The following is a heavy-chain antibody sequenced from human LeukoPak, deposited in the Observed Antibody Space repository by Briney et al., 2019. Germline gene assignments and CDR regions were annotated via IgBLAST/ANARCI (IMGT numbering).Heavy chain of an antibody. D-gene: IGHD6-19*01. CDR3: ARGRHSSGWYGDY. J-gene: IGHJ4*02. V-gene: IGHV3-33*01. Sequence: PGGSLRLSCAASGFTFSSYGMYWVRQAPGKGLEWVAVIWYDGSNKYYADSVKGRFTISRDNSKNTLYLQMNSLRAEDTAVYYCARGRHSSGWYGDYWGQGTLVTVSS. CDR1: GFTFSSYG. CDR2: IWYDGSNK.